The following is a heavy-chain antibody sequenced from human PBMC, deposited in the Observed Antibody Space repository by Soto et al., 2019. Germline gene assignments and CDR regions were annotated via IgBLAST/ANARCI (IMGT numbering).Heavy chain of an antibody. Sequence: ASVKVSCKASGGTFSSYAISWARQAPGQGLEWMGGIIPIFGTANYAQKFQGRVTITADESTSTAYMELSSLRSEDTAVYYCARRSRSSFGSYGMDVWGQGTTVTVSS. CDR2: IIPIFGTA. V-gene: IGHV1-69*13. CDR1: GGTFSSYA. CDR3: ARRSRSSFGSYGMDV. D-gene: IGHD6-6*01. J-gene: IGHJ6*02.